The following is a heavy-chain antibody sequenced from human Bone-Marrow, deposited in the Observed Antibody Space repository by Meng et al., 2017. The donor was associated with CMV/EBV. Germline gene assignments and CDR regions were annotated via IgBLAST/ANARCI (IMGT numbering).Heavy chain of an antibody. CDR2: IYYSGST. V-gene: IGHV4-39*07. CDR1: GGSISSSSYY. Sequence: SETLSLTCTVSGGSISSSSYYWGWIRQPPGKGLEWIGSIYYSGSTNYNPSLKSRVTISVDTSKNQFSLKLSSVTAADTAVYYCARDPYDFWSGSHWFDPWGQGTLVTVSS. D-gene: IGHD3-3*01. J-gene: IGHJ5*02. CDR3: ARDPYDFWSGSHWFDP.